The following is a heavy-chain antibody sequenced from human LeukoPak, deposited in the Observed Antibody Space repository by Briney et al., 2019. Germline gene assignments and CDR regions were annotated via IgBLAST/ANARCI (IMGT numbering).Heavy chain of an antibody. CDR3: ARAPHYSNYGPYYYGMDV. V-gene: IGHV3-11*06. CDR2: ISSSSSYT. J-gene: IGHJ6*02. Sequence: GGSLRLSCAASGFTFSDYYMSWIRQAPGKGLEWVSYISSSSSYTNYADSVKGRFTISRDNTKNSLYLQMNSLRAEDTAVYYCARAPHYSNYGPYYYGMDVWGQGTTVTVSS. CDR1: GFTFSDYY. D-gene: IGHD4-11*01.